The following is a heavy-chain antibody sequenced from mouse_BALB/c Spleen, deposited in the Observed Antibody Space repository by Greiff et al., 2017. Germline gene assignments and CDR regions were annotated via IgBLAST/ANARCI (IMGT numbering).Heavy chain of an antibody. J-gene: IGHJ4*01. CDR1: GYTFTDYE. CDR2: IDPETGGT. V-gene: IGHV1-15*01. CDR3: TRRRGNYGAMDY. Sequence: QVQLKQSGAELVRPGASVTLSCKASGYTFTDYEMHWVKQTPVHGLEWIGAIDPETGGTAYNQKFKGKATLTADKSSSTAYMELRSLTSEDSAVYYCTRRRGNYGAMDYWGQGTSVTVSS. D-gene: IGHD2-1*01.